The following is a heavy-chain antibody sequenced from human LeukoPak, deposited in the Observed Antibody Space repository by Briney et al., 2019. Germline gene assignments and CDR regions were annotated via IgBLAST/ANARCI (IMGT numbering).Heavy chain of an antibody. CDR3: AKDRGFGDAFDI. J-gene: IGHJ3*02. D-gene: IGHD3-10*01. CDR2: ISGSGGST. CDR1: GFTFSSYA. Sequence: PGGSLRLSCAASGFTFSSYAMSWVRQAPGKGLEWVSAISGSGGSTYFADSVKGRFTIPRDNSKNTLYLQMNGLRAEDTAVYYCAKDRGFGDAFDIWGQGTMVTVSS. V-gene: IGHV3-23*01.